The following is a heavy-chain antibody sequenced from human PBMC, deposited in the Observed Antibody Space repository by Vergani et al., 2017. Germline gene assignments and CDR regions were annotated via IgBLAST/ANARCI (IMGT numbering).Heavy chain of an antibody. V-gene: IGHV3-30*02. Sequence: VNLVESGGGVVQPGGSLRLSCAASGFTFNSYGMHWVRQAPGKGLEWVASIRSDESRRYYGDSMEGPFTISRDNSKNTLYLQMKSLRPEDTAVYYCAKEGGGYCSGGTCYPEYWGQGTLVIVSS. J-gene: IGHJ4*02. CDR1: GFTFNSYG. CDR2: IRSDESRR. CDR3: AKEGGGYCSGGTCYPEY. D-gene: IGHD2-15*01.